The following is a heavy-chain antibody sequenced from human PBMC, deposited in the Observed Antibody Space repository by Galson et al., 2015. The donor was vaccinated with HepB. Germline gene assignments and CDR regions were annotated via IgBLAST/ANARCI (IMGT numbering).Heavy chain of an antibody. J-gene: IGHJ4*02. CDR2: ISYDGSNK. CDR1: GFTFSSYG. Sequence: SLRLSCAASGFTFSSYGMHWVRQAPGKGLEWVAVISYDGSNKYYADSVKGRFTISRDNSKNTLYLQMNSLRAEDTAVYYCAKEPRAPTLIAVAPPDYWGQGTLVTVSS. V-gene: IGHV3-30*18. CDR3: AKEPRAPTLIAVAPPDY. D-gene: IGHD6-19*01.